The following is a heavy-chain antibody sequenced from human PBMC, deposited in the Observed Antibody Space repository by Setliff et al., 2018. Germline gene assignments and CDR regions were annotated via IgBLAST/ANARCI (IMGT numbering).Heavy chain of an antibody. V-gene: IGHV3-21*04. CDR2: ISGGADKT. Sequence: PGGSLRLSCVASGFIFNKFGMSWVRQAPGKRLEWVSSISGGADKTYYADSVRGRFTISRDNAKNSLYLQMNSLRAEDTAVYYCARTSTVTRNPLFDYWGQGTLVTVSS. CDR1: GFIFNKFG. CDR3: ARTSTVTRNPLFDY. D-gene: IGHD4-17*01. J-gene: IGHJ4*02.